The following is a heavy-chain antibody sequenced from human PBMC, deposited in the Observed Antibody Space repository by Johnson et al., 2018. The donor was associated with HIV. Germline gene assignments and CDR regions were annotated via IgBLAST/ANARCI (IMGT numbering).Heavy chain of an antibody. CDR3: ARDRRYYDSSGYYHDAFDI. V-gene: IGHV3-33*01. Sequence: VQLVESGGGVVQPGRSLRLSCRASGFTFSSHGMHWVRQAPGKGLEWVAFIWYDGSNKYYADSVKGRFTISRDNSKNTLYLQMNSLRAEDTAVYFCARDRRYYDSSGYYHDAFDIWGQGTMVTVSS. CDR1: GFTFSSHG. CDR2: IWYDGSNK. J-gene: IGHJ3*02. D-gene: IGHD3-22*01.